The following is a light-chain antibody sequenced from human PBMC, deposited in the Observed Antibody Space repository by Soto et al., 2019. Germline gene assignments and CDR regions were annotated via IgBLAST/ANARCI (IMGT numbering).Light chain of an antibody. V-gene: IGKV3D-20*01. J-gene: IGKJ2*01. CDR1: QSVSSSY. CDR3: QQYGSSPQT. CDR2: DAS. Sequence: EIVLTQSPATLSLSPGERATLSCGASQSVSSSYLAWYQQKPGRAPRLLIYDASSRATGIPDRFSGSGSGTDFTLPISRLEPEDFSVYYGQQYGSSPQTCGQGTKLEIK.